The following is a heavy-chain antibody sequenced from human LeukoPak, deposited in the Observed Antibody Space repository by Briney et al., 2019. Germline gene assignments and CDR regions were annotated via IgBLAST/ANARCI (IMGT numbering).Heavy chain of an antibody. Sequence: SETLSLTCTVSGGSISPYYWSWIRQPPGKGLEWIGYIFYSGGPRYNPSLKSRVTMSVDTYANQFSLRLTFVTAADTAVYYCGRHRSAMATFDSWGQGILVTVSS. CDR3: GRHRSAMATFDS. CDR1: GGSISPYY. D-gene: IGHD2-2*01. CDR2: IFYSGGP. J-gene: IGHJ4*02. V-gene: IGHV4-59*08.